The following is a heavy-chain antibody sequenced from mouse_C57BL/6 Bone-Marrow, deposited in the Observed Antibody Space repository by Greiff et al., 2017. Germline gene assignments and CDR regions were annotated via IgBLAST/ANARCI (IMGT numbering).Heavy chain of an antibody. CDR1: GSTFTSYW. V-gene: IGHV1-55*01. Sequence: QVQLKQPGAELVKPGASVKMSCKASGSTFTSYWITWVKQRPGQRLEWIGDIYPGSASTNYNEKFKSKATLTVDTSSRTAYMQLSSLTSEDSAVYYCARWLGAYWGQGTLVTVSA. D-gene: IGHD2-2*01. CDR2: IYPGSAST. CDR3: ARWLGAY. J-gene: IGHJ3*01.